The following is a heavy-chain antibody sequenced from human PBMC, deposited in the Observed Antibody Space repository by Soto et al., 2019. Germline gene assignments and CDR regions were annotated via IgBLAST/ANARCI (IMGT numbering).Heavy chain of an antibody. CDR1: GYTFKNYG. V-gene: IGHV1-18*01. J-gene: IGHJ6*02. CDR2: ITTDKGKT. CDR3: AREGQAPYYYYGMDV. Sequence: APVKVSCKTSGYTFKNYGISWVRQAPGQGLEWMGWITTDKGKTTYAEKFQGRVTMTTDTSTSTAHMELRSLRSDDTAVYYCAREGQAPYYYYGMDVWGQGTAVTVSS.